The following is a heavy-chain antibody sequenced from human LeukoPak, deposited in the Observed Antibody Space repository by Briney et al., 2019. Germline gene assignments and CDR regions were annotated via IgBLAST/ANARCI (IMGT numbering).Heavy chain of an antibody. V-gene: IGHV3-15*01. D-gene: IGHD5-24*01. Sequence: PGGSLRLSRAASGFIFRNAWMNWVRQAPGKGLEWVGHIKSEADGGTIDYAAPVKGRFIISRDDSKNTLYLQMSSLKSEDTAVYYCTTRDGYNFDSSYYGMDVWGQGATVTVSS. CDR3: TTRDGYNFDSSYYGMDV. CDR1: GFIFRNAW. CDR2: IKSEADGGTI. J-gene: IGHJ6*02.